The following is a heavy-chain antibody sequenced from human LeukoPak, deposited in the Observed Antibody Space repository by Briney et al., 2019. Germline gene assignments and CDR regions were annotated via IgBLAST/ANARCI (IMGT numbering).Heavy chain of an antibody. V-gene: IGHV3-74*01. CDR2: INSDGSST. CDR1: GFTFSSYW. J-gene: IGHJ3*02. CDR3: STGAGHAFDI. Sequence: GGSLRLSCAASGFTFSSYWMHWVRQVPGKGLVWVSRINSDGSSTSYADSVKGRFTISRDNAKNTLYLQMNRLIAERAAVYYSSTGAGHAFDIWGRGTMVTVSS. D-gene: IGHD3-10*01.